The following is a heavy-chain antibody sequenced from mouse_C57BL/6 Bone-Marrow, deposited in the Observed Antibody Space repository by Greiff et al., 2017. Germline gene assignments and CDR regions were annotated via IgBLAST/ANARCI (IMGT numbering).Heavy chain of an antibody. CDR3: THFYYCGSSPAWFAY. CDR1: GFNIKDDY. V-gene: IGHV14-4*01. J-gene: IGHJ3*01. D-gene: IGHD1-1*01. Sequence: EVQLQQSGAELVRPGASVKLSCTASGFNIKDDYMHWVKQRPEQGLEWIGWIDPENGDTAYASKFPGKDTITAEPSSNTAYLQLSSLTSEDTSVYYCTHFYYCGSSPAWFAYWGQGTLVTVSA. CDR2: IDPENGDT.